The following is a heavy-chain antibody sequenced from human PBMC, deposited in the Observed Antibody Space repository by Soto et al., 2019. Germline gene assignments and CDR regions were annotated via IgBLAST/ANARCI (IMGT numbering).Heavy chain of an antibody. J-gene: IGHJ4*02. V-gene: IGHV3-7*03. CDR3: ARGDYYDRRFDS. Sequence: GGSLRLSCAASGFSFSSSWMNWVRQAPGKGLEWVADIKEDGSEKYYVDSLKGRFTISRDNAKNSLYLQMNSLRAEDTAVYYCARGDYYDRRFDSWGQGTLVTVSS. CDR1: GFSFSSSW. CDR2: IKEDGSEK. D-gene: IGHD3-22*01.